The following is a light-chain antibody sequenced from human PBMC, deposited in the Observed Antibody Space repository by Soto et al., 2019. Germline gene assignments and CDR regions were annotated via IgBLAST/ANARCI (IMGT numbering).Light chain of an antibody. CDR1: QSLLLSNGYNY. J-gene: IGKJ1*01. V-gene: IGKV2-28*01. CDR3: MQGVQTPRT. Sequence: DIEMTQSPLSLPVTPGESASISCRASQSLLLSNGYNYVDWYLQKPGQPPQLLIYLGSNRAPGVPDRFSGSGSGTDFTLKISRVEAEDVGVFYCMQGVQTPRTFGQGNKGEIK. CDR2: LGS.